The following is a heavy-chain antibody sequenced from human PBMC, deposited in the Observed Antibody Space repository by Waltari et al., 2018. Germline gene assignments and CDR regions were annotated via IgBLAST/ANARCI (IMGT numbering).Heavy chain of an antibody. CDR2: SNPNTGET. Sequence: QVQLVQSGAEVKXPGASVKVSCXASGYTFIDYXIHWVRQAXGQGLEWMGWSNPNTGETTYTQMXQGRVTMTXDTSXRTXYMGLXRXRSDDTAVXXCVRXPTHYESGGXXVDWFDPXGQGTLVTVXS. CDR1: GYTFIDYX. J-gene: IGHJ5*02. CDR3: VRXPTHYESGGXXVDWFDP. V-gene: IGHV1-2*02. D-gene: IGHD3-22*01.